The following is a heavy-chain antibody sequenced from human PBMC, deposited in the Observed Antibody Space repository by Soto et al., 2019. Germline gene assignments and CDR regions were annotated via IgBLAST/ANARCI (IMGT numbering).Heavy chain of an antibody. Sequence: SETLSLTCTVSGGSISVNNYYWGWVRQPPGKGLEWIGEIYHSGSTNYNPSLKSRVTISVDKSKNQFSLKLSSVTAADTAVYYCARGGLGRYYDSSGHGLVDYWGQGTLVTSPQ. V-gene: IGHV4-39*07. CDR2: IYHSGST. D-gene: IGHD3-22*01. CDR1: GGSISVNNYY. CDR3: ARGGLGRYYDSSGHGLVDY. J-gene: IGHJ4*02.